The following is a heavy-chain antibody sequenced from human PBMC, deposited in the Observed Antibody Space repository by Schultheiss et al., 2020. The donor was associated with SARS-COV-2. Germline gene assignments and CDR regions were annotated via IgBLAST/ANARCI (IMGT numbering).Heavy chain of an antibody. V-gene: IGHV1-2*06. CDR1: GGTFSSYA. Sequence: ASVKVSCKASGGTFSSYAISWVRQAPGQGLEWMGRIHPNSGGTDYGQKFQGRVTMTRDTSISTAYMELSRLRSDDTAVYYCARERIPQRRPYYYYYMDVWGKGTTVTVSS. D-gene: IGHD6-25*01. J-gene: IGHJ6*03. CDR2: IHPNSGGT. CDR3: ARERIPQRRPYYYYYMDV.